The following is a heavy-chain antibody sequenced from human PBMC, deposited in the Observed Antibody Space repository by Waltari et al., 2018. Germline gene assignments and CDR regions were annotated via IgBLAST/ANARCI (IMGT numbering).Heavy chain of an antibody. CDR1: GFPFIIFG. CDR2: IWFDGSDK. J-gene: IGHJ4*02. CDR3: AKDAFGNTYLDF. V-gene: IGHV3-30*02. Sequence: QVNLVDSGGGVVQPGGSLSLSCPTSGFPFIIFGMHWVRQAPGKGLEWVALIWFDGSDKFYADSVRGRFTISRDNSARTLYLDMDSLRLDDTAMYYCAKDAFGNTYLDFWGQGTLVTVSS. D-gene: IGHD2-2*02.